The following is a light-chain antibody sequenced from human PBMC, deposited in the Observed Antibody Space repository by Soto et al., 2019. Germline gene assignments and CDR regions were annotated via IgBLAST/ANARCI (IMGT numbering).Light chain of an antibody. J-gene: IGKJ1*01. Sequence: IQWTTSHYSLSASVGDRVTVTCRASQGIGTYLVWYQQKSGKAPTVLIYASSTLQTGVPSRFSGSGSGTDFSLTISSLHPEDVATYYCQQVDSYPRTFGQGTKVDI. CDR3: QQVDSYPRT. CDR1: QGIGTY. V-gene: IGKV1-9*01. CDR2: ASS.